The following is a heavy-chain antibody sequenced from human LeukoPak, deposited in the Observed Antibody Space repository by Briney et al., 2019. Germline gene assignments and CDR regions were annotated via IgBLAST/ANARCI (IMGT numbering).Heavy chain of an antibody. Sequence: GGSLRLSCTASGFTFGGYAMSWVRQAPGKGLEWVGFISSKGYGGTTEYAASVKGRFTISRDDSQSIAYLQMNSLNTEDTAVYYCTRALDYGDPNYYYFGMDVWGQGTTVSVSS. J-gene: IGHJ6*02. V-gene: IGHV3-49*04. CDR3: TRALDYGDPNYYYFGMDV. CDR1: GFTFGGYA. D-gene: IGHD4-17*01. CDR2: ISSKGYGGTT.